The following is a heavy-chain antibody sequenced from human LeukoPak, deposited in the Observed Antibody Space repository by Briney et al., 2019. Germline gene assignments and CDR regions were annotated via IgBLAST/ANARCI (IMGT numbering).Heavy chain of an antibody. Sequence: GGSLRLSCAASGFTFSSYEMNWVRQAPGKGLEWVSYISSSGSTIYYADSVKGRFTISRDNAKNSPYLQMNSLRAEDTAVYYCARADRLGAALLASFDYWGQGTLVTVSS. D-gene: IGHD3-16*01. CDR1: GFTFSSYE. J-gene: IGHJ4*02. V-gene: IGHV3-48*03. CDR3: ARADRLGAALLASFDY. CDR2: ISSSGSTI.